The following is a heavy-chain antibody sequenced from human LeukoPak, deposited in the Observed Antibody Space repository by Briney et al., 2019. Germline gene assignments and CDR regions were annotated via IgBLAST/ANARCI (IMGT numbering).Heavy chain of an antibody. CDR1: GFTFSSYA. Sequence: PGGSLRLSCAAPGFTFSSYAMSWVRQAPGKGLEWVSAISGSGGSTYYADSVKGRFTISRDNSKNTLYLQMNSLRAEDTAVYYCAKDLKDYGDYRDTLFDYWGQGTLVTVSS. CDR2: ISGSGGST. D-gene: IGHD4-17*01. V-gene: IGHV3-23*01. CDR3: AKDLKDYGDYRDTLFDY. J-gene: IGHJ4*02.